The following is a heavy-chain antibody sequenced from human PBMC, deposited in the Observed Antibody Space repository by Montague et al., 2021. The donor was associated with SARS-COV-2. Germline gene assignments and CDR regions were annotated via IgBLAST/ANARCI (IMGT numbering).Heavy chain of an antibody. CDR3: AKGSV. CDR1: GFPFSSNW. V-gene: IGHV3-7*01. CDR2: IKPDGSAG. Sequence: SLRLSFSASGFPFSSNWMSWVRQAPGKGLEWVANIKPDGSAGYYVDSVKGRFTISRDNAKNSLYLQMNSLRAEDTAVYYCAKGSVWGQGTTVTVSS. J-gene: IGHJ6*02.